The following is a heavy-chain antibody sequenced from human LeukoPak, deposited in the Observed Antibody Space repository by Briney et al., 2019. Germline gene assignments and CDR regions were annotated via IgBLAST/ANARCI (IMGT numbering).Heavy chain of an antibody. J-gene: IGHJ4*02. V-gene: IGHV3-7*03. D-gene: IGHD5-12*01. CDR2: IKQDGSEK. CDR3: ARKGEWGYDYPPFFDY. Sequence: GGSLRLSCAASGFTFSSYWMSWVRQAPGKGLEWVANIKQDGSEKYYVDPVKGRFIISRDNAKNSLYLQMNSLRAEDTAVYYCARKGEWGYDYPPFFDYWGQGTLVTVSS. CDR1: GFTFSSYW.